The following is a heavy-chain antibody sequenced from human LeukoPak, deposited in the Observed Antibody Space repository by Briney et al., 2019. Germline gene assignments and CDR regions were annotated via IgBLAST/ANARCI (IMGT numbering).Heavy chain of an antibody. V-gene: IGHV1-18*01. Sequence: GASVKVSCKASGYTFTSYGISWVRQAPGQGLEWMGWISAYNGNRNYAQKFQGRVTITADESTSTAYMQLSSLRSEDTAVYYCARGAYSSGSYYFDHWGQGTLVTVSS. CDR2: ISAYNGNR. J-gene: IGHJ4*02. CDR3: ARGAYSSGSYYFDH. D-gene: IGHD6-19*01. CDR1: GYTFTSYG.